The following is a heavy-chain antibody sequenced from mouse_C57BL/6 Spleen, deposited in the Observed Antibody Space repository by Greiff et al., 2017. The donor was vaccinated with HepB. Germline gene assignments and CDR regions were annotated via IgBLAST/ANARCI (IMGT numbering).Heavy chain of an antibody. Sequence: EVMLVESGGGLVQPGGSMKLSCVASGFTFSNYWMNWVRQSPEKGLEWVAQIRLKSDNYATHYAESVKGRFTISRDDSKSSVYLQMNNLRAEDTGIYYCTEGDYDLDYWGQGTTLTVSS. J-gene: IGHJ2*01. CDR1: GFTFSNYW. CDR3: TEGDYDLDY. V-gene: IGHV6-3*01. CDR2: IRLKSDNYAT. D-gene: IGHD2-4*01.